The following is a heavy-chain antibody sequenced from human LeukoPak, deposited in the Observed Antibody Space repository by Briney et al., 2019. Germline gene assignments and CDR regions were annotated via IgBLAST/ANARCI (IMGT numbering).Heavy chain of an antibody. CDR2: IDSDGSST. CDR1: GFTFSSYW. CDR3: ARLGSSGWSGFDY. J-gene: IGHJ4*02. Sequence: GGSLRLSCAASGFTFSSYWMHWVRQAPGKGLVWVSRIDSDGSSTSYGDSVKGRFTISRDNAKNTLYLQMNSLRAEDTAVYYCARLGSSGWSGFDYWGQGTLVTVSS. D-gene: IGHD6-19*01. V-gene: IGHV3-74*01.